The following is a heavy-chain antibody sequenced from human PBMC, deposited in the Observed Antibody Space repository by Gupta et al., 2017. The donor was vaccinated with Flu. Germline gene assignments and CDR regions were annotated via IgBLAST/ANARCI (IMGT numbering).Heavy chain of an antibody. J-gene: IGHJ4*02. CDR1: SSYW. CDR3: ARDSGRFYIDY. Sequence: SSYWMSWVRQAPGKGLEWVANIKQDASEKYYGDSVKGRLSISRDNAKNSHYLQMNNLRAEDTAVYYCARDSGRFYIDYWGQGTLVTVSS. CDR2: IKQDASEK. V-gene: IGHV3-7*01. D-gene: IGHD1-26*01.